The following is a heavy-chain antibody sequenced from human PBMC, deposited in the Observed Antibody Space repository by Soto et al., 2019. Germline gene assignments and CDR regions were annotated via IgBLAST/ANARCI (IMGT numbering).Heavy chain of an antibody. CDR1: GFTFSSYE. CDR2: ISSSGSTI. V-gene: IGHV3-48*03. D-gene: IGHD4-4*01. CDR3: ARDYREAEYYYYYGMDV. Sequence: EVQLVESGGGLVQPGGSLRLSCAASGFTFSSYEMNWVRQAPGKGLEWVSYISSSGSTIYYADSVKGRFTISRDNAKNSLYLQMNSLRAEDTAVYYCARDYREAEYYYYYGMDVWGQGTTVTVSS. J-gene: IGHJ6*02.